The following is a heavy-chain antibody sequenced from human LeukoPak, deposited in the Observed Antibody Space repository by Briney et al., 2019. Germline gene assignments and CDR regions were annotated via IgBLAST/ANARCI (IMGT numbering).Heavy chain of an antibody. Sequence: PSETLSLTCAVYGGSFSGYYWSWIRQPPGKGLEWIGEINHSGSTNYNPSLKSRVTISVDTSKNQFSLKLSSVTAADTVVYYCARGDAGYCSSTSCYPFDYWGQGTLVTVSS. CDR3: ARGDAGYCSSTSCYPFDY. CDR1: GGSFSGYY. J-gene: IGHJ4*02. CDR2: INHSGST. D-gene: IGHD2-2*01. V-gene: IGHV4-34*01.